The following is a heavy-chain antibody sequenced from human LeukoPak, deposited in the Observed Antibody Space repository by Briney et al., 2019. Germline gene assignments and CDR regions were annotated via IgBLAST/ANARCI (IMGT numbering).Heavy chain of an antibody. J-gene: IGHJ6*03. D-gene: IGHD6-19*01. Sequence: GGSLRLSCTASGFTFGDYAMSWVRQAPGKGLEWVGFIRSKAYGGTTEYAASVKGRFTISRDDSKSIAYLQMNSLKTEDTAVYYCTRGIAVAYYYYYYMDVWGKGTTVTISS. CDR3: TRGIAVAYYYYYYMDV. CDR1: GFTFGDYA. CDR2: IRSKAYGGTT. V-gene: IGHV3-49*04.